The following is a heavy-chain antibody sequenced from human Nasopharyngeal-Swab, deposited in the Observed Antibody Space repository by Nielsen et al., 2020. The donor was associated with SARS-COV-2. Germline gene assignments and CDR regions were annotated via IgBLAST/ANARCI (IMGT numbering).Heavy chain of an antibody. CDR2: IYYSGST. Sequence: SETLSLTCTVSGGSIRSYYWSWIRQPPGKGLEWIGYIYYSGSTNYNPSLKSRVTISVDTSKNQFSLKLSSVTAADTAVYYCARVEGSPYGSGSYSIDYWGQGTLVTVSS. V-gene: IGHV4-59*01. CDR1: GGSIRSYY. J-gene: IGHJ4*02. CDR3: ARVEGSPYGSGSYSIDY. D-gene: IGHD3-10*01.